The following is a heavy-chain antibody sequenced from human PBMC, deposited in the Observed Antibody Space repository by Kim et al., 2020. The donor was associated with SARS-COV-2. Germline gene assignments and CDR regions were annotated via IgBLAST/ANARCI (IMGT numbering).Heavy chain of an antibody. D-gene: IGHD3-9*01. Sequence: GGSLRLSCAASGFTFSSYDMHWVRQATGKGLEWVSAIGTAGDTYYPGSVKGRFTISRENAKNSLYLQMNSLRAGDTAVYYCARGDILTGYFIPPYNYGMDVWGQETTVTVSS. V-gene: IGHV3-13*01. J-gene: IGHJ6*02. CDR3: ARGDILTGYFIPPYNYGMDV. CDR2: IGTAGDT. CDR1: GFTFSSYD.